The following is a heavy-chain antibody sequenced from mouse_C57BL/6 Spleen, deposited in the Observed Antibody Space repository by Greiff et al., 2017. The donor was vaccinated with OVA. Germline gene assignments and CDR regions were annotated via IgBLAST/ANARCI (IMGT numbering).Heavy chain of an antibody. CDR2: ISYDGSN. Sequence: EVKLQESGPGLVKPSQSLSLTCSVTGYSITSGYYWNWIRQFPGNKLEWMGYISYDGSNNYNPSLKNRISITRDTSKNQFFLKLNSVTTEDTATYYCARGLTGTRDFDYWGQGTTLTVSS. J-gene: IGHJ2*01. CDR1: GYSITSGYY. CDR3: ARGLTGTRDFDY. V-gene: IGHV3-6*01. D-gene: IGHD4-1*01.